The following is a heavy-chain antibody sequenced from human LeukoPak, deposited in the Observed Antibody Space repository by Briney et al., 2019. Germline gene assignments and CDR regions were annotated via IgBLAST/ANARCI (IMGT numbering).Heavy chain of an antibody. Sequence: KSSETLSLTCAVSGASISSSNWWSWVRQPPGKGLEWVGRIKSKTDGGTTDYAAPVKGRFTISRDDSKNTLYLQINSLKTEDTAVYYCTTVKRGWSYKPREYYYYYMDVWGKGTTVTVSS. CDR1: GASISSSNW. CDR2: IKSKTDGGTT. D-gene: IGHD1-26*01. CDR3: TTVKRGWSYKPREYYYYYMDV. J-gene: IGHJ6*03. V-gene: IGHV3-15*01.